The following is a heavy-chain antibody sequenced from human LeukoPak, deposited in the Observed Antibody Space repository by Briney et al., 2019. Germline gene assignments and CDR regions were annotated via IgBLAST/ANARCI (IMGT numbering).Heavy chain of an antibody. CDR2: ISGSGGST. Sequence: GGSLRLSCAASGFTFSSYAMSWVRQAPGKGLEWVSAISGSGGSTYYADSVKGRFTISRDNAKNSLYLQMNSLRAEDTAVYYCARVYYDSSGYPSGMDVWGQGTTVTVSS. CDR1: GFTFSSYA. V-gene: IGHV3-23*01. J-gene: IGHJ6*02. D-gene: IGHD3-22*01. CDR3: ARVYYDSSGYPSGMDV.